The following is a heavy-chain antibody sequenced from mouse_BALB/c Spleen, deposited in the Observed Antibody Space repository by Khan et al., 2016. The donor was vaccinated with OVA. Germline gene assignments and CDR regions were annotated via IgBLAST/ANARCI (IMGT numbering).Heavy chain of an antibody. J-gene: IGHJ2*01. D-gene: IGHD1-2*01. V-gene: IGHV3-2*02. Sequence: EVQLQESGPGLVKPSQSLSLTCTVTGYSITSGYGWNWIRQFPGNKLEWMGYISYSGSTNYNPSLKSRISITRDTSKNQCFLQLNSVTTEDTATXYCARTARIKYWGQGTTLTVAS. CDR1: GYSITSGYG. CDR3: ARTARIKY. CDR2: ISYSGST.